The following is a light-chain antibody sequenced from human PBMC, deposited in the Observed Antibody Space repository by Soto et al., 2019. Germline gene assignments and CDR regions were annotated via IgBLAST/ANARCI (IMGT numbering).Light chain of an antibody. CDR2: EGS. CDR3: QTWGTGLWV. CDR1: SPNVGVYKL. V-gene: IGLV2-14*02. Sequence: QSALTQPASVSGSPGQSITISCTGTSPNVGVYKLVSWYQQHPGKAPKLIIYEGSKRPSGVSNRFSGSSSGAERYLTISSLQSEDEADYYCQTWGTGLWVFGGGTKLTVL. J-gene: IGLJ3*02.